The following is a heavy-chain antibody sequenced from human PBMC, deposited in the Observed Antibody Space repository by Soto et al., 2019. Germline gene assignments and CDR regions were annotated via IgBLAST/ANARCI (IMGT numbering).Heavy chain of an antibody. V-gene: IGHV4-30-2*01. J-gene: IGHJ4*02. Sequence: SETLSLTCSVSGDSISSGGYSWSWIRQPPGKGLEWIGYIYHSGSTYYNPSLKSRVTISVDRSKNQFSLKLSSVTAADTAVYYCARRIVATETFDNWGQGTLVTVSS. CDR1: GDSISSGGYS. D-gene: IGHD5-12*01. CDR3: ARRIVATETFDN. CDR2: IYHSGST.